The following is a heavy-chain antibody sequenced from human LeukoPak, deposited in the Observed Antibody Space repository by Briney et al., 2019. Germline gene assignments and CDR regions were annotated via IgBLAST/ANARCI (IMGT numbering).Heavy chain of an antibody. CDR1: GYTFTGYY. Sequence: GASVKVSCKASGYTFTGYYMHWVRQAPGQGLEWMGWINPNSGGTNYAQKFQGRVTVTRDTSISTAYMELSRLRSDDTAVYYCATLGDSSGYPFDYWGQGTLVTVSS. V-gene: IGHV1-2*02. J-gene: IGHJ4*02. D-gene: IGHD3-22*01. CDR2: INPNSGGT. CDR3: ATLGDSSGYPFDY.